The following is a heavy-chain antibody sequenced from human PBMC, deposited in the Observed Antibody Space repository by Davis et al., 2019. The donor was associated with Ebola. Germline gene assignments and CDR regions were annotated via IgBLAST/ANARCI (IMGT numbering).Heavy chain of an antibody. CDR2: ISGSGGST. D-gene: IGHD3-22*01. J-gene: IGHJ6*03. CDR3: AKDYYDSSGYSDYYYYMDV. CDR1: GFTFSSYA. V-gene: IGHV3-23*01. Sequence: GGSLRLSCAASGFTFSSYAMSWVRQAPGKGLEWVSAISGSGGSTYYADSVKGRFTISRDNSKNTLYLQMNSLRAEDTAVYYCAKDYYDSSGYSDYYYYMDVWGKGTTVTVSS.